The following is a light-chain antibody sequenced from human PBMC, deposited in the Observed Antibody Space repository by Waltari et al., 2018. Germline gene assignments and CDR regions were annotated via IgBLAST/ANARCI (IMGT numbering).Light chain of an antibody. CDR1: SLRSYY. V-gene: IGLV3-19*01. Sequence: SSELTQDPAVSVALGQTVRITCQGDSLRSYYASWYQQKPGQAPVLVIYGKSNRPSGIPDRFSGSSSGNTASLTITGAQAEDEADYYCNSRDSSGNHQVVFGGGTKLTVL. CDR3: NSRDSSGNHQVV. J-gene: IGLJ2*01. CDR2: GKS.